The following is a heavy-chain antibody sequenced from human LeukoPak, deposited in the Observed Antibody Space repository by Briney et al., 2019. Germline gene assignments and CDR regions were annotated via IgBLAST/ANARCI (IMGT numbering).Heavy chain of an antibody. CDR1: GFTFSDFA. CDR2: VGGGRANT. CDR3: AKDMVQKNAVSDPFDI. Sequence: GGSLRLSCLASGFTFSDFAMNWVRQAPGKGLEWVSHVGGGRANTYYADSVKGRFTTSRDDSKSTLYLHLTSLRADDTAVYFCAKDMVQKNAVSDPFDIWGQGTMVTVSS. V-gene: IGHV3-23*01. J-gene: IGHJ3*02. D-gene: IGHD3-10*01.